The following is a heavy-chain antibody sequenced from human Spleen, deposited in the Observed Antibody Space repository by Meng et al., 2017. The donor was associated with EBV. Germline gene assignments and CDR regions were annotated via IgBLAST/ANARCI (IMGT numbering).Heavy chain of an antibody. CDR1: GASVSNSNYY. D-gene: IGHD4/OR15-4a*01. J-gene: IGHJ5*02. V-gene: IGHV4-39*07. CDR2: IYNSGNT. Sequence: QLQVQESGPGLVTPSETLSLTCSVSGASVSNSNYYWGWIRQPPGKGLEWNGTIYNSGNTYYNPSLKSRVTMSLDTSKNQFSLKLTSVTAADTAIFYCARIPGRLLNWIDPWGPGTLVTVSS. CDR3: ARIPGRLLNWIDP.